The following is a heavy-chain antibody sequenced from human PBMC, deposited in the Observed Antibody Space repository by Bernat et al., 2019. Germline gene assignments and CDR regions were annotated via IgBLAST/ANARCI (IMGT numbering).Heavy chain of an antibody. Sequence: EAQLLESGGGLVKPGGSLRLSFAASGFTFSEAWFYWVRQAPGKGLEWVARVKSKIDGGTIDYAAPVKGRFTISRDDLRSTLYLQMNSLKTEDTAVYYCTTGATHWGQGTLVTVSS. D-gene: IGHD1-26*01. V-gene: IGHV3-15*01. CDR1: GFTFSEAW. CDR3: TTGATH. CDR2: VKSKIDGGTI. J-gene: IGHJ4*02.